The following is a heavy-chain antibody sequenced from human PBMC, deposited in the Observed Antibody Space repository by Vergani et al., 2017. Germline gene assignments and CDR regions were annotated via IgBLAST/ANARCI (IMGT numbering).Heavy chain of an antibody. CDR3: ARGEGVVTPFDY. V-gene: IGHV3-21*01. Sequence: EVQLVESGGGLVKPGGSLRLSCAASGFTFSSYSMNWVRQAPGKGLEWVSSISSSSSYIYDADSVKGRFTISSDNAKNSLYLQMNSLRAEDTAVYYCARGEGVVTPFDYWGQGTLVTVSS. CDR1: GFTFSSYS. J-gene: IGHJ4*02. CDR2: ISSSSSYI. D-gene: IGHD4-23*01.